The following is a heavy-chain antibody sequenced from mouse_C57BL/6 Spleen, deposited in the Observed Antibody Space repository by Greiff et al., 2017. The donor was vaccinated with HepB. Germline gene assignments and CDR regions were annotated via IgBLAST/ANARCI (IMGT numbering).Heavy chain of an antibody. V-gene: IGHV5-6*01. D-gene: IGHD2-3*01. CDR3: ATPPYDLTGAY. CDR1: GFTFSSYG. CDR2: ISSGGSYT. J-gene: IGHJ3*01. Sequence: EVQLVESGGDLVKPGGSLKLSCAASGFTFSSYGMSWVRQTPDKRLEWVATISSGGSYTYYPDSVKGRFTISRDNAKNTLYLQMSSLKSEDTAMYYCATPPYDLTGAYWGQGTLVTVSA.